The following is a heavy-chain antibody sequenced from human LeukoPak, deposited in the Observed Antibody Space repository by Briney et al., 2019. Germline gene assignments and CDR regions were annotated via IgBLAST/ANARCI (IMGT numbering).Heavy chain of an antibody. V-gene: IGHV4-59*08. J-gene: IGHJ3*02. CDR3: ASYSTYYYDSSGLGAFDI. D-gene: IGHD3-22*01. CDR2: IYYSGST. CDR1: GGSISSYY. Sequence: SETLSLTCTVSGGSISSYYWSWIRQPPGKGLEWIGYIYYSGSTNYNPSLKSRVTISVDTSKNQFSLKLSSVTAADTAVYYCASYSTYYYDSSGLGAFDIWGQGTMVTASS.